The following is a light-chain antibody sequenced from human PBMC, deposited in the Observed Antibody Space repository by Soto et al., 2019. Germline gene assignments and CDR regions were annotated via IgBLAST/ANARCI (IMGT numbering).Light chain of an antibody. V-gene: IGKV3-20*01. Sequence: CRASQSVRSNSLAWYQQKPGQAPRLLIYGASSRAIGIPDRFSGSGSGTDFTLTISRLEPEDSAVYYCQQFDDSVTFGQGTRLEIK. CDR3: QQFDDSVT. CDR2: GAS. CDR1: QSVRSNS. J-gene: IGKJ5*01.